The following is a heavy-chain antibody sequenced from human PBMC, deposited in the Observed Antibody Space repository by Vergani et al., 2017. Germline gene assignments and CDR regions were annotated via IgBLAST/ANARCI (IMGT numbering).Heavy chain of an antibody. CDR3: ASSETYYDILTGYYTSYYFDY. D-gene: IGHD3-9*01. Sequence: EVQLVESGGGLVKPGGSLRLSCAASGFTFSSYSMNWVRQAPGKGLEWVSSISGSSSYIYYADSVKGRFTISRDNAKNSLYLQMNSLRAEDTAVYYCASSETYYDILTGYYTSYYFDYWGQGTLVTVSS. CDR1: GFTFSSYS. J-gene: IGHJ4*02. CDR2: ISGSSSYI. V-gene: IGHV3-21*01.